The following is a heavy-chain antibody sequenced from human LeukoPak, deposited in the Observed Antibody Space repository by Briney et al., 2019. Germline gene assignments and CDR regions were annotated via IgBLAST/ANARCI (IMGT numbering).Heavy chain of an antibody. Sequence: GGSLRLSCAASGFTFSSYEMSWVRQAPGKGLEWVSVIFSGGSTYYADSVKGRFTISRDNSKNTLYLQMNSLRAEDTAVYYCAKDDSYCSYLDYWGQGTLVSVSS. D-gene: IGHD2-21*02. CDR1: GFTFSSYE. CDR2: IFSGGST. J-gene: IGHJ4*02. CDR3: AKDDSYCSYLDY. V-gene: IGHV3-23*03.